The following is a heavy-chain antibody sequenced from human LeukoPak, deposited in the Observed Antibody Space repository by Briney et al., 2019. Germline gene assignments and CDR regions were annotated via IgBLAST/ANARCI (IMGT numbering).Heavy chain of an antibody. V-gene: IGHV3-48*01. D-gene: IGHD1-26*01. Sequence: PGGSLRLSCAASGFTFSSYSMNWVRQAPGKGLEWVSYISSSSSTIYYADSVKGRFTISRDNAKNSLYLQMNSLRAEDTAVYYCARDLKGELDYWGQGTLVTVSS. CDR2: ISSSSSTI. J-gene: IGHJ4*02. CDR1: GFTFSSYS. CDR3: ARDLKGELDY.